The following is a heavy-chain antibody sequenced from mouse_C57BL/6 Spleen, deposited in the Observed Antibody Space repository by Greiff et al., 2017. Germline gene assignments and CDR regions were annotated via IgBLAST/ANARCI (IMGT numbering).Heavy chain of an antibody. D-gene: IGHD2-4*01. V-gene: IGHV1-59*01. Sequence: QVQLKQPGAELVRPGTSVKLSCKASGYTFTSYWMHWVKQRPGQGLEWIGVIDPSDSYTNYNQKFKGKATLTVDTSSSTAYMQLSSLTSEDSAVYYCARNSLYDYVEGYWGQGTLVTVSA. J-gene: IGHJ3*01. CDR3: ARNSLYDYVEGY. CDR2: IDPSDSYT. CDR1: GYTFTSYW.